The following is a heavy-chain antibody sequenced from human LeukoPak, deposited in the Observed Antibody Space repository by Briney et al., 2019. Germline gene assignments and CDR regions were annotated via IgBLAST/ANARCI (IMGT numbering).Heavy chain of an antibody. V-gene: IGHV6-1*01. CDR3: ARQGLVYDY. CDR1: GDSVSSNSAA. J-gene: IGHJ4*02. Sequence: SQTLSLTCAISGDSVSSNSAAWTWIGQSPSRGLEWLGRTYYRSKWYNDYAVSVKGRMTINPDTSKNQFSLQLNSVTPEDTAVYYCARQGLVYDYWGQGTLVTVSS. CDR2: TYYRSKWYN. D-gene: IGHD3/OR15-3a*01.